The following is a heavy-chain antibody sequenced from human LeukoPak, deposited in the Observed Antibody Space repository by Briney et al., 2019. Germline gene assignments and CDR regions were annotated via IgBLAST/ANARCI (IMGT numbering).Heavy chain of an antibody. D-gene: IGHD2/OR15-2a*01. Sequence: SETLSLTCTVSGGSISSSSYYWGWIRQPPGKGLEWIGSIYYSGSTYYNPSLKSRVTISVDTSKNQFSLKLSSVTAADTAVYYCARGRRGLLSMGAFDIWGQGTMVTVSS. CDR1: GGSISSSSYY. CDR2: IYYSGST. J-gene: IGHJ3*02. CDR3: ARGRRGLLSMGAFDI. V-gene: IGHV4-39*01.